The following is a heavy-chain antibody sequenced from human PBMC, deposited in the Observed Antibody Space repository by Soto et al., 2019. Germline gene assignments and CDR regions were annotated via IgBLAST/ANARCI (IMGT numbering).Heavy chain of an antibody. Sequence: SQTLSLTCAISGDSVSSNSAAWNWIRQSPSRGLEWLGRTYYRSKWYNDYAVSVKSRITINPDTSKNQFSLQLNSVTPEDTAVYYCARDRIQLWLPYDYSGMDVWGQGTTVTVSS. CDR3: ARDRIQLWLPYDYSGMDV. CDR2: TYYRSKWYN. J-gene: IGHJ6*02. V-gene: IGHV6-1*01. D-gene: IGHD5-18*01. CDR1: GDSVSSNSAA.